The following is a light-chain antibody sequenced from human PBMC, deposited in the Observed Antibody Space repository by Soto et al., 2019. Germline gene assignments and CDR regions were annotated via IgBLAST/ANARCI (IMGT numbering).Light chain of an antibody. Sequence: QSPLTQPASVSGSPGQSITISCPGTSSDVGGYNYVSWYQQHPGKAPKLMIYDVSNRPSGVSNRFSGSKSGNTASLTISGLQAEDEADYYCSSYTSSSTLYVFGTGTKVTVL. CDR1: SSDVGGYNY. V-gene: IGLV2-14*01. CDR3: SSYTSSSTLYV. CDR2: DVS. J-gene: IGLJ1*01.